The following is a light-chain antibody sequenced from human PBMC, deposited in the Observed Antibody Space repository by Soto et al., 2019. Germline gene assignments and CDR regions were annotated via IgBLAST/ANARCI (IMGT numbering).Light chain of an antibody. CDR1: QSISNY. J-gene: IGKJ2*01. CDR2: LTS. V-gene: IGKV1-39*01. Sequence: DIQMTQSPSSLSASVGDRVTITCRASQSISNYLNWYQQKPGKAPKLLIYLTSNLQSGVPSRFSGSGSGTDFTLTISSLQPGDFATYYCQQSYSTPYTFXQGTKVDIK. CDR3: QQSYSTPYT.